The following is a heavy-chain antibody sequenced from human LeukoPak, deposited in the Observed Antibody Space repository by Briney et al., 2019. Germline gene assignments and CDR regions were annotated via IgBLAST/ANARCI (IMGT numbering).Heavy chain of an antibody. CDR1: GFTFSGYA. J-gene: IGHJ3*02. CDR3: AREYYDYVWGSYGRDAFDI. CDR2: ISYDGSNK. D-gene: IGHD3-16*01. Sequence: GGSLRLSCAASGFTFSGYAMHWVRQAPGKGLEWVAVISYDGSNKYYADSVKGRFTISRDNSKNTLYLQMNSLRAEDTAVYYCAREYYDYVWGSYGRDAFDIWGQGTMVTVSS. V-gene: IGHV3-30*04.